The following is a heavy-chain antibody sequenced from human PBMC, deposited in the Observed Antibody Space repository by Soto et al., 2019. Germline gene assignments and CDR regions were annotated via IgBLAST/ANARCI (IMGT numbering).Heavy chain of an antibody. J-gene: IGHJ6*02. Sequence: SETLSLTCTVSGGSISRYYWSWIRQPPGKGLEWNGYMYNTGSTVYNPPFKSRVTISVDTSKNQFSLKLNSVTAADTAVYYCARDLWGYCGTDCYPLDVWGQGTTVTVSS. CDR2: MYNTGST. D-gene: IGHD2-21*02. V-gene: IGHV4-59*01. CDR3: ARDLWGYCGTDCYPLDV. CDR1: GGSISRYY.